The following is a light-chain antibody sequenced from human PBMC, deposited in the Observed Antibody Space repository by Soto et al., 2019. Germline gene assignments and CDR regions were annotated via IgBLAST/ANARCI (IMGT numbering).Light chain of an antibody. Sequence: QSALTHPPSASGSPGQSVTISCTGTSSDVGGYNYVSWYQQHPGKAPKLMIYEVSKRPSGVPDRFSGSKSGNTASLTVSGLQAEDEADYYCSSYAGSNLYVFGTGTKLTVL. CDR2: EVS. V-gene: IGLV2-8*01. CDR1: SSDVGGYNY. CDR3: SSYAGSNLYV. J-gene: IGLJ1*01.